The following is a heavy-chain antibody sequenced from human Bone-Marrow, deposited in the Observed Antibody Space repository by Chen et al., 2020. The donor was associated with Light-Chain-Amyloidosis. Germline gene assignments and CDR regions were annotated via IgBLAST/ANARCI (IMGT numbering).Heavy chain of an antibody. CDR1: GFAFSSYA. D-gene: IGHD3-9*01. J-gene: IGHJ3*02. CDR3: AKDISYDDILPGYPADAFDI. V-gene: IGHV3-23*04. Sequence: EVQLVESGGGLVQPGGSLRLSCAASGFAFSSYAMSWVRQAPGEGLGWCSTIRGGGGISNEGASVKGRLTIYRGKSTNALFPQLNSLRADDTAVYYCAKDISYDDILPGYPADAFDIWGQGTMVTVSS. CDR2: IRGGGGIS.